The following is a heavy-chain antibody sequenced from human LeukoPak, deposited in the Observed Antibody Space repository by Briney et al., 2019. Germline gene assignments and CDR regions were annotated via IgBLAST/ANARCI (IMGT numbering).Heavy chain of an antibody. CDR3: ARHRDYVPDI. CDR2: IYPGDSDT. V-gene: IGHV5-51*01. D-gene: IGHD3-16*01. J-gene: IGHJ3*02. CDR1: GSTFTSYW. Sequence: GESLQISCQGSGSTFTSYWIGWVGKLPGKGLEWMGIIYPGDSDTRYSPSFQGQVTISAAKTISTSYLQWNSLNASDTAMYYCARHRDYVPDIWGQGTMVTVSS.